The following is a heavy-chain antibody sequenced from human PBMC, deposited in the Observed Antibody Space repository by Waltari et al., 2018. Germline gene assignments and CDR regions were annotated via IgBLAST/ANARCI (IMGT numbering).Heavy chain of an antibody. Sequence: EGQLVESGGGLVQPGGSLSLSCAASGLTFRGYSMNWVRQAQGKGLEWVSFISTTTIIHYADPVKGRFTISRDNAKNSLYLQMNSLRAEDTAVYYCATARYYYDSSGYLHGMDVWGQGTTVTVSS. D-gene: IGHD3-22*01. CDR3: ATARYYYDSSGYLHGMDV. J-gene: IGHJ6*02. V-gene: IGHV3-48*01. CDR2: ISTTTII. CDR1: GLTFRGYS.